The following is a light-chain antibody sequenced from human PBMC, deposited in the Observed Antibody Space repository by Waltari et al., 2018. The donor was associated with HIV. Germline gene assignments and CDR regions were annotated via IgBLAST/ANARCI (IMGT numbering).Light chain of an antibody. V-gene: IGLV2-14*01. CDR2: VVN. CDR1: NTELGLYNL. Sequence: QSALTQPASVSGSPGQSSTISCTGANTELGLYNLVSWYRQHPDKAPQLVIYVVNTRPSGVSDLFSGSKSGNTASLTISSLQAEDEADYYCSSYTNTDILLFGGGTKLTVL. J-gene: IGLJ2*01. CDR3: SSYTNTDILL.